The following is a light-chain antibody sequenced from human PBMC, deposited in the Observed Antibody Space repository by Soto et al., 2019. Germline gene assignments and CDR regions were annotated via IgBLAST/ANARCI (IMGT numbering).Light chain of an antibody. CDR2: DNS. V-gene: IGLV3-21*02. CDR1: NIGSKS. J-gene: IGLJ2*01. CDR3: QVWDTTSDPP. Sequence: SYELAQSPSVSVAPGQTARIICGGNNIGSKSVHWYQQKAGQAPVLVVYDNSDRPSEIPERFSGSNSGNTATLTISRVEAGDEADYYCQVWDTTSDPPFGGGTKLTVL.